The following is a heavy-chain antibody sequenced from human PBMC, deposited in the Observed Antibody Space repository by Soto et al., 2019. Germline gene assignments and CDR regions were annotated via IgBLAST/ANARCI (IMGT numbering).Heavy chain of an antibody. J-gene: IGHJ6*03. CDR1: GGSFSGYY. CDR3: ARRLGSGSYYRQDYYYYYYMDV. CDR2: INHSGST. D-gene: IGHD3-10*01. Sequence: SETLSLTCAVYGGSFSGYYWSWIRQPPGKGLEWIGEINHSGSTNYNPSLKSRVTISVDTSKNQFSLKLSSVTAADTAVYYCARRLGSGSYYRQDYYYYYYMDVWGKGTTVTVSS. V-gene: IGHV4-34*01.